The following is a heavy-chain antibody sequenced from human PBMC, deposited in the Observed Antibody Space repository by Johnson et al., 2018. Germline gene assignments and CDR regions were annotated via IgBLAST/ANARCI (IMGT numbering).Heavy chain of an antibody. CDR3: ARDRAIVYAIIDTVDAFDI. V-gene: IGHV3-30-3*01. Sequence: QVQLVESGGGVVQPGRSLRLSCAASGFTFSSYAMHWVRQAPGKGLEWVAVISYDGSNKYYADSVKGRFTISRDNSKNTLYLQMNSLRAEDTAVYYCARDRAIVYAIIDTVDAFDIWGQGTMVTVSS. CDR2: ISYDGSNK. J-gene: IGHJ3*02. D-gene: IGHD2-8*01. CDR1: GFTFSSYA.